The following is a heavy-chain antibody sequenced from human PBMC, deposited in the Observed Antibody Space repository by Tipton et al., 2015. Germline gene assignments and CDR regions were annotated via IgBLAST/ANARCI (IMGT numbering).Heavy chain of an antibody. CDR2: IYYSGST. J-gene: IGHJ6*02. V-gene: IGHV4-59*08. CDR1: GDSINSYY. D-gene: IGHD1-14*01. CDR3: ARRPPSPEAYYYYDMDV. Sequence: TLSLTCTVSGDSINSYYWSWIRQPPGKGLEWIANIYYSGSTNYNPSPKSRVTISIDTSKNHFSLRLNSVTAADTAVYYCARRPPSPEAYYYYDMDVWGQGTTVTASS.